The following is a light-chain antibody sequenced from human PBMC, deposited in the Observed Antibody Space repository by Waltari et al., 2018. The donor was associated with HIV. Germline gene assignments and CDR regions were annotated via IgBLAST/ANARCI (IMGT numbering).Light chain of an antibody. CDR3: SSYTSSSTLAWV. CDR1: SRDVCGYNY. J-gene: IGLJ3*02. CDR2: DVS. Sequence: QSALTQPASVSGSPGQSITLSCTGTSRDVCGYNYVSWYQQHPGKAPKLMIYDVSNRPSGVSNRFSGSKSGNTASLTISGLQAEDEADYYCSSYTSSSTLAWVFGGGTKLTVL. V-gene: IGLV2-14*01.